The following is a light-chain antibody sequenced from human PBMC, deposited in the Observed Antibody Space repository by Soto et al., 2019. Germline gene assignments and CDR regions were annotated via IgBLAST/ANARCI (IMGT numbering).Light chain of an antibody. CDR2: DNN. J-gene: IGLJ1*01. Sequence: SYELTQPPSLSVAPGQTARVTCGGNNIGVKSVHWYQQRPGQAPVLVVYDNNDRPSGIPERFSGSNSGNTATLTISRVEAVDEADYYCQVWDGTTDNLYVFGTGTKVTVL. CDR1: NIGVKS. V-gene: IGLV3-21*02. CDR3: QVWDGTTDNLYV.